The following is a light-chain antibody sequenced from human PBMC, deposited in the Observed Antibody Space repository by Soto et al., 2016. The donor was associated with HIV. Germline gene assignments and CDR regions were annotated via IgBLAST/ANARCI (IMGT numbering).Light chain of an antibody. CDR1: NIGSKG. CDR2: DDS. Sequence: SYELTQPPSVSAAPGETARITCGGNNIGSKGVHWYQQRPGQAPILVVYDDSDRPSGIPERFSGSNSGDTATLTISRVAAGDEADYYCQVWDSSGGRGVFGTGTKVTVL. V-gene: IGLV3-21*02. CDR3: QVWDSSGGRGV. J-gene: IGLJ1*01.